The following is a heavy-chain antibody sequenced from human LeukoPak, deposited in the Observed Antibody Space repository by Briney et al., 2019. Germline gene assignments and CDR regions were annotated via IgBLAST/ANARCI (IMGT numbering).Heavy chain of an antibody. CDR2: IWYDGSNK. Sequence: GRSLRLSCAASGFTFSSYGMHWVRQAPGKGLEWVAVIWYDGSNKYYADSVKGRFTISRDNSKNTLYLQMNSLRAEDTAVYYCARDDYVYHGMDVWGQGTTVTVSS. CDR3: ARDDYVYHGMDV. CDR1: GFTFSSYG. V-gene: IGHV3-33*01. J-gene: IGHJ6*02.